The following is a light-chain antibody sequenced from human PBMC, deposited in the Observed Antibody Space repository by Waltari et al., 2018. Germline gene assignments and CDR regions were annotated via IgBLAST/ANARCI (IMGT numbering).Light chain of an antibody. CDR1: QTVRTTY. CDR2: GAS. CDR3: QQYDISPLT. V-gene: IGKV3-20*01. J-gene: IGKJ4*01. Sequence: EIVLPQSPGTMSLSPGARPTLSCRASQTVRTTYLAWYQQKPGQAPTLLIYGASSRATGIPDRFSGSGSGTDFSLTISSLEPEDFAVYYCQQYDISPLTFGGGTKVEIK.